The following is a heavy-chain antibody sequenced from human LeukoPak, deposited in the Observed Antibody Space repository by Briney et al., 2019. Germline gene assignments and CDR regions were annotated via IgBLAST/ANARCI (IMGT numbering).Heavy chain of an antibody. V-gene: IGHV3-66*01. CDR1: GFTVSSNY. Sequence: GGSLRLSCAASGFTVSSNYMSWVRQAPGKGLEWVSVMYSGGSTYYADSVKGRFTISRDNSKNTLHLQMNSLRGEDTAVYYCARDGSHLGSSPLHDYYYYYGMDVWGQGTTVTVSS. CDR2: MYSGGST. D-gene: IGHD6-6*01. CDR3: ARDGSHLGSSPLHDYYYYYGMDV. J-gene: IGHJ6*02.